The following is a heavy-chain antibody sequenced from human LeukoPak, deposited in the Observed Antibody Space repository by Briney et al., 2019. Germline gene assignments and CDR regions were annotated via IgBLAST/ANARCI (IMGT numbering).Heavy chain of an antibody. D-gene: IGHD6-19*01. CDR3: VTKEPSTSGWSY. J-gene: IGHJ4*02. CDR2: INPDGTTT. V-gene: IGHV3-74*01. Sequence: TGGSLRLSCAASEFTFSTYWMHWVRQAPGKGLVWVSHINPDGTTTNYADSVKGRFTISRDNAKNTLYLQMNDLRAEDTGVYYCVTKEPSTSGWSYWGQGTLVTVSS. CDR1: EFTFSTYW.